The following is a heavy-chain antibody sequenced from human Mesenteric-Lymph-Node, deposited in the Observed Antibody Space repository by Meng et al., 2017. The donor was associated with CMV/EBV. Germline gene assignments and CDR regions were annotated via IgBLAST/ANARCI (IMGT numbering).Heavy chain of an antibody. D-gene: IGHD7-27*01. CDR3: ARSASWGGFDY. J-gene: IGHJ4*02. CDR2: IYHRGST. CDR1: GGSLSCINW. Sequence: TCPVPGGSLSCINWWSWVRQPPGKGLDWSGQIYHRGSTNYNPSLKSRVTISVDKSKNQFALKLSSVPAADTAVYYCARSASWGGFDYWGQGTLVTVSS. V-gene: IGHV4-4*02.